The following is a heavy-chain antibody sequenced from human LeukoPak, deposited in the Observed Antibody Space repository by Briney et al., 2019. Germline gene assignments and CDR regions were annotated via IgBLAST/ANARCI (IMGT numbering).Heavy chain of an antibody. CDR3: AKAPVTSCRGAYCYPFDS. CDR1: GFTFSSYW. CDR2: IKEDGSEK. V-gene: IGHV3-7*03. D-gene: IGHD2-21*01. J-gene: IGHJ4*02. Sequence: GGSLRLSCAVSGFTFSSYWMTWVRQAPGKGLEWVANIKEDGSEKNYMDSVKGRFTISRDNAKNSLYLQMNSLRAEDAAVYFCAKAPVTSCRGAYCYPFDSWGQGTLVTVSS.